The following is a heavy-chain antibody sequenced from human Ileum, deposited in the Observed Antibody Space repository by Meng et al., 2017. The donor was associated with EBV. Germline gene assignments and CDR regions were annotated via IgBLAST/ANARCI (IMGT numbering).Heavy chain of an antibody. V-gene: IGHV4-61*03. CDR2: MYDSENA. CDR1: GGSVGSNDYH. CDR3: AYYFVGRGGPGS. J-gene: IGHJ5*02. Sequence: QVQLQEPGQGLVKPSGTLSLTCSVSGGSVGSNDYHWSWIRQPPGKGLEWIGCMYDSENAKYNPSLNSRVTISIDTTRNHFVLKLTSVTAADTAVYYCAYYFVGRGGPGSWGQGTLVTVSS. D-gene: IGHD3-9*01.